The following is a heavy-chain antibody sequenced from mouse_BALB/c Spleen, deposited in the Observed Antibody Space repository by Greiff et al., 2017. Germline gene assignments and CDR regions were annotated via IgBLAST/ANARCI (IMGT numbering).Heavy chain of an antibody. CDR1: GYTFTSYY. CDR2: IYPGNVNT. Sequence: VMLVESGPELVKPGASVRISCKASGYTFTSYYIHWVKQRPGQGLEWIGWIYPGNVNTKYNEKFKGKATLTADKSSSTAYMQLSSLTSEDSAVYFCARFTAYAMDYWGQGTSVTVSS. J-gene: IGHJ4*01. CDR3: ARFTAYAMDY. D-gene: IGHD1-2*01. V-gene: IGHV1S56*01.